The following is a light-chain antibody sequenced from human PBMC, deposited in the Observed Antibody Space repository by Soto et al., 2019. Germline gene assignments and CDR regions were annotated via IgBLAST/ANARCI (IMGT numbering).Light chain of an antibody. Sequence: DIHMTQSPSTLSASLGDRVTITSRASQSISSWLAWYQQKPGKAPKLLIYKASSLESGVPSRFSGSGSGTEFTLTISSLQPDDFATYYCQQYNSYSPLTFGGGTKVDIK. CDR3: QQYNSYSPLT. CDR2: KAS. CDR1: QSISSW. J-gene: IGKJ4*01. V-gene: IGKV1-5*03.